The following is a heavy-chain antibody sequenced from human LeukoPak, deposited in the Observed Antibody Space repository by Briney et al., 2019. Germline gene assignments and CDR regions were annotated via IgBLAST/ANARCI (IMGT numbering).Heavy chain of an antibody. D-gene: IGHD3-10*01. J-gene: IGHJ4*02. CDR1: XXXXXXXX. Sequence: GGSLRLSCAAXXXXXXXXXXXXXXXXPXXXLXXVSYISIXXXXMYYADSVKGRXTISRDNAKNSLSLQMNSLRAEDTAVYYCARAYGNFDYWGQGTLVTVSS. CDR3: ARAYGNFDY. V-gene: IGHV3-48*03. CDR2: ISIXXXXM.